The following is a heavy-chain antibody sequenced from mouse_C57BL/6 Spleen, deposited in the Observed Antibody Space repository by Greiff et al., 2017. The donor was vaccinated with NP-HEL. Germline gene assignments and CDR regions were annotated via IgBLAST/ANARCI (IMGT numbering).Heavy chain of an antibody. Sequence: VQLQQSGPELVKPGASVKISCKASGYAFSSSWMNWVKQRPGKGLEWIGRIYPGDGDTNYNGKFKGKATLTADKSSSTAYMQLSSLTSEDAAVYFCANPVSYWYFDVWGTGTTVTVSS. CDR2: IYPGDGDT. V-gene: IGHV1-82*01. CDR3: ANPVSYWYFDV. CDR1: GYAFSSSW. J-gene: IGHJ1*03.